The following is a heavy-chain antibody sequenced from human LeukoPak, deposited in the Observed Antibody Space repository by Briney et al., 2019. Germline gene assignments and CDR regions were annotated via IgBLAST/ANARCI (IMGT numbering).Heavy chain of an antibody. CDR2: INAGNGNT. CDR1: GYTFTSYA. J-gene: IGHJ4*02. D-gene: IGHD6-13*01. CDR3: VSPLMIAAAGIYYFDY. V-gene: IGHV1-3*01. Sequence: ASVKVSCKASGYTFTSYAMHWVRQAPGQRLEWMGWINAGNGNTKYSQKFQGRVTITRDTSASTAYMELSSLRSEDTAVYYCVSPLMIAAAGIYYFDYWGQGTLVTVSS.